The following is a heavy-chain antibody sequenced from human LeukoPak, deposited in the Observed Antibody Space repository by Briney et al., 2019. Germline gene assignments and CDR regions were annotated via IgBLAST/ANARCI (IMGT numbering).Heavy chain of an antibody. CDR2: INQDGGAK. J-gene: IGHJ5*02. V-gene: IGHV3-7*05. D-gene: IGHD1-26*01. CDR3: ARSGGTYGWFDP. Sequence: GGSLRLSCVASGFTFSSYWMSWVRQAPGKGLEWVANINQDGGAKYYVASVKGRFTISRDNAKRSLYLQMNSLTAEDTAVYYCARSGGTYGWFDPWGQGTLVTVSS. CDR1: GFTFSSYW.